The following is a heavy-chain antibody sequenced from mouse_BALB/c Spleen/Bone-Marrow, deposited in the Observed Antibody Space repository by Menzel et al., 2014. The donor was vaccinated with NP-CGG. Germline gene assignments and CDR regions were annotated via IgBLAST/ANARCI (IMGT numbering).Heavy chain of an antibody. V-gene: IGHV1-14*01. CDR3: ARPYYGNYDAMDF. Sequence: QLQQSGPELVKPGASVKMSCKASGYTFTSSVMHWVKQKPGQGLEWIGYINPYNDGNKYNEKFKGKATLTSDKSSSTGYMELSSLTSEDSAVYYCARPYYGNYDAMDFWGQGTSVNVSS. D-gene: IGHD2-10*01. J-gene: IGHJ4*01. CDR1: GYTFTSSV. CDR2: INPYNDGN.